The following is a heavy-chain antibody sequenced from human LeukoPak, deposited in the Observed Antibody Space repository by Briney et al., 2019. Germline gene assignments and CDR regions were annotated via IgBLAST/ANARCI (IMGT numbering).Heavy chain of an antibody. CDR2: IYYSGST. Sequence: SETPSLTCTVSGGSISSYYWSWIRQPPGKGLEWIGYIYYSGSTNYNPSLKSRVTISVDTSKNQFSLKLSSVTAADTAVYYCARVAGTIRDAFDIWGQGTMVTVSS. J-gene: IGHJ3*02. CDR1: GGSISSYY. CDR3: ARVAGTIRDAFDI. D-gene: IGHD6-19*01. V-gene: IGHV4-59*01.